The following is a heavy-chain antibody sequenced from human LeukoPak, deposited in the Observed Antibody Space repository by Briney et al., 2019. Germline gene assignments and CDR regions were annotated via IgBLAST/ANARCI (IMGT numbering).Heavy chain of an antibody. CDR1: GFTFSSYS. Sequence: PGGSLRLSCAASGFTFSSYSMNWVRQAPGKGLEWVSSISSSSSYIYYADSVKGRFTISRDNAKNSLSLQMNSLRAEDTAVYYCTRDASLSQPGGFDYWGQGTLVTVSS. CDR3: TRDASLSQPGGFDY. CDR2: ISSSSSYI. V-gene: IGHV3-21*01. D-gene: IGHD6-13*01. J-gene: IGHJ4*02.